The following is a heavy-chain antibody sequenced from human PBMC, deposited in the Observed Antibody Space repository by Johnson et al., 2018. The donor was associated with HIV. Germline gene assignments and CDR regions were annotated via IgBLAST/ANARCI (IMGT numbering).Heavy chain of an antibody. J-gene: IGHJ3*02. V-gene: IGHV3-30*02. D-gene: IGHD2-21*02. CDR1: GFTFSSYG. Sequence: VQLVESGGGVVQPGGSLRLSCAASGFTFSSYGMHWVRQAPGKGLEWVAFIRYDGSNKYYADSVKGRFTISRDNSKNTLYLQMNSLRAAYTAVYYCAKDQYCGGDCYPDAFDIWGQGTMVTVSS. CDR2: IRYDGSNK. CDR3: AKDQYCGGDCYPDAFDI.